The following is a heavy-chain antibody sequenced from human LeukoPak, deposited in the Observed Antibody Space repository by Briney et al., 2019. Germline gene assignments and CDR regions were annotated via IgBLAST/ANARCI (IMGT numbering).Heavy chain of an antibody. V-gene: IGHV1-46*01. CDR2: INPSGGST. D-gene: IGHD3-22*01. CDR1: GYTFTSYY. CDR3: ARDIYDSSGYFPGLPDY. J-gene: IGHJ4*02. Sequence: GASVKVSCKASGYTFTSYYMHWVRQAPGQGLEWMGIINPSGGSTSYAQKFQGRVTMTRDTSTSTVYMELSSLRSEDTAVYYCARDIYDSSGYFPGLPDYWGQGTLVTVSS.